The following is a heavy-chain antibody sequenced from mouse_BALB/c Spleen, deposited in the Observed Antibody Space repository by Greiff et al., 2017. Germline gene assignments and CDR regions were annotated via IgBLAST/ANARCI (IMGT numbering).Heavy chain of an antibody. Sequence: EVQVVESGGGLVQPGGSLRLSCATSGFTFTDYYMSWVRQPPGKALEWLGFIRNKANGYTTEYSASVKGRFTISRDNSQSILYLQMNTLRAEDSATYYCARDGLPYYFDYWGQGTTLTVSS. J-gene: IGHJ2*01. V-gene: IGHV7-3*02. CDR1: GFTFTDYY. CDR3: ARDGLPYYFDY. CDR2: IRNKANGYTT.